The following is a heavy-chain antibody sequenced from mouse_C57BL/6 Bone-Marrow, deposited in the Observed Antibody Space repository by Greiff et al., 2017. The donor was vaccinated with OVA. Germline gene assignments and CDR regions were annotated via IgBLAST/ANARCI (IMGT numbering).Heavy chain of an antibody. Sequence: DVQLQESGAELVRPGASVKLSCTASGFNIKDDYMHWVKQRPEQGLEWIGWIDPENGDTEYASKFQGKATITADTSSNTAYLQLSSLTSEDTAVYYCTTVVATDYWGQGTTLTVSS. CDR3: TTVVATDY. CDR2: IDPENGDT. J-gene: IGHJ2*01. CDR1: GFNIKDDY. D-gene: IGHD1-1*01. V-gene: IGHV14-4*01.